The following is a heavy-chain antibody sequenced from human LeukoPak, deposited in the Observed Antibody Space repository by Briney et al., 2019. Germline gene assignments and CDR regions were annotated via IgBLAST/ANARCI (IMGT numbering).Heavy chain of an antibody. CDR1: GFTFSSYA. V-gene: IGHV3-23*01. Sequence: PGGSLRLSCAASGFTFSSYAMSWVRQAPGKGLEWVSAISGSGGSTYYADSVKGRFTISRDNSKNTLYLQMNSLRVEDTAVYYCASCSGWYPGPLDYWGQGTLVTVSS. J-gene: IGHJ4*02. CDR3: ASCSGWYPGPLDY. D-gene: IGHD6-19*01. CDR2: ISGSGGST.